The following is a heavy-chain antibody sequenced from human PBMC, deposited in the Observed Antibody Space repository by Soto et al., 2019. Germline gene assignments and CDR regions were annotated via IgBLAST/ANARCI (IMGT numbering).Heavy chain of an antibody. V-gene: IGHV2-5*02. J-gene: IGHJ1*01. Sequence: QITLKESGPTLVKPTQTLTLTCTFSGFSLSTNGVGVGWIRQPPGKALEWLALIYWDDDKRYSPSLKSRLTIPRATSKNQVVLTMTTMDTVDTATYSCAHRFGLPTWDSSGHRSECFQYWGQGTLVTVSS. D-gene: IGHD3-22*01. CDR3: AHRFGLPTWDSSGHRSECFQY. CDR1: GFSLSTNGVG. CDR2: IYWDDDK.